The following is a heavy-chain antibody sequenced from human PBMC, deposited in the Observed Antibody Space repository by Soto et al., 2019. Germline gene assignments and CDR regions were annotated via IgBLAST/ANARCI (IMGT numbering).Heavy chain of an antibody. Sequence: SGPTLGNRTQTLTLTCTFSGFSLTTGCVCVVLIGQPPGKTLEWLALICWNNDKRYSPSLKRSLTIIKDTSENRAVLTMTNTDHEDTAASYYADRDGDYYGTVNPSNDGFDIWGQGTRVTVSS. D-gene: IGHD3-10*01. J-gene: IGHJ3*02. CDR1: GFSLTTGCVC. CDR2: ICWNNDK. V-gene: IGHV2-5*01. CDR3: ADRDGDYYGTVNPSNDGFDI.